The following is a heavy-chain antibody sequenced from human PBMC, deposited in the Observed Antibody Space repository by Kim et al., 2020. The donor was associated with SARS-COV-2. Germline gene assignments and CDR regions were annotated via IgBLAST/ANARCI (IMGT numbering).Heavy chain of an antibody. J-gene: IGHJ3*02. D-gene: IGHD2-2*01. CDR3: ARDRCSSTSCPMGAFDI. Sequence: VKGRFTNSRDNSKNTLYLQMNSLRAEDTAVYYCARDRCSSTSCPMGAFDIWGQGTMVTVSS. V-gene: IGHV3-30*07.